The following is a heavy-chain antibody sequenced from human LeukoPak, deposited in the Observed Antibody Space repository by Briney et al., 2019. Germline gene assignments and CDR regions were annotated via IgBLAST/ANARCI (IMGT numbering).Heavy chain of an antibody. Sequence: SETLSLTCTVSGGSISSSSYYWGWIRQPPGKGLEWIGSIYYSGSTYYNPSLKSRVTISVDTSKNQFSLKLSSVTAADTAVYYCARQGTNYEFDYWGQGTLVTVSS. J-gene: IGHJ4*02. V-gene: IGHV4-39*07. CDR3: ARQGTNYEFDY. D-gene: IGHD4/OR15-4a*01. CDR1: GGSISSSSYY. CDR2: IYYSGST.